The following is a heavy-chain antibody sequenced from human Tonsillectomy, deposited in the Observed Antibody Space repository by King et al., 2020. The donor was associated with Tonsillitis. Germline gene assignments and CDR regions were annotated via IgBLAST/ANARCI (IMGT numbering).Heavy chain of an antibody. CDR2: ISGSGGST. J-gene: IGHJ6*02. D-gene: IGHD2-2*01. Sequence: VQLVESGGGLVQPGGSLRLSCAASGFTFSSYAMSWVRQAPGKGLEWVSAISGSGGSTYYADSVKGRFTISRDNSKNTLYLQMNSLRAEDTAVYYCAKELYCSSTSCPMYYYYGMDVWGQGTTVTVYS. CDR3: AKELYCSSTSCPMYYYYGMDV. V-gene: IGHV3-23*04. CDR1: GFTFSSYA.